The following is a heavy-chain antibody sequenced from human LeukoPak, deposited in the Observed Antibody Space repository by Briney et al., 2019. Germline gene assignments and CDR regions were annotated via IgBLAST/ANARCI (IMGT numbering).Heavy chain of an antibody. D-gene: IGHD3-10*01. CDR1: GGSISSGGYY. V-gene: IGHV4-30-2*01. CDR2: IYHSGST. Sequence: SETLSLTCTVSGGSISSGGYYWSWIRQPPGKGLEWIGYIYHSGSTYYNPSLKSRVTISVDRSKNQFSLKLSSVTAADTAVYYCAREGPMVRGVYNWFDPWGQGTLVTVSS. CDR3: AREGPMVRGVYNWFDP. J-gene: IGHJ5*02.